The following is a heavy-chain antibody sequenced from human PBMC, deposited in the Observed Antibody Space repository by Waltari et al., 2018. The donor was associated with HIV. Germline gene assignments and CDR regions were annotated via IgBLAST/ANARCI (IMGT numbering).Heavy chain of an antibody. V-gene: IGHV4-34*02. D-gene: IGHD5-18*01. Sequence: QVQLQQWGAGLLKPSETLSLTCAVYGGSFSGYYWSWIRQTPGKGLEWIGEINHSGSTSYNPSLKSRVTISMYTSKNQFSLRLSSVTAADTAVYYCARGVTAMVKRRFDPWGQGTLVTVSS. J-gene: IGHJ5*02. CDR1: GGSFSGYY. CDR3: ARGVTAMVKRRFDP. CDR2: INHSGST.